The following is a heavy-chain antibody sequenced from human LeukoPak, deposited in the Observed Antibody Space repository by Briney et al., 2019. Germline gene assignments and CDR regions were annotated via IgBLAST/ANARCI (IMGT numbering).Heavy chain of an antibody. D-gene: IGHD6-13*01. J-gene: IGHJ4*02. CDR2: ISAYNGNT. Sequence: ASVKASCKASGYTFTSYGISWVRQAPGQGLEWMGWISAYNGNTNYAQKLQGRVTMTTDTSTSTAYMELRSLRSDDTAVYYCARLGIAAWIPHYFDYWGQGTLVTVSS. CDR1: GYTFTSYG. CDR3: ARLGIAAWIPHYFDY. V-gene: IGHV1-18*01.